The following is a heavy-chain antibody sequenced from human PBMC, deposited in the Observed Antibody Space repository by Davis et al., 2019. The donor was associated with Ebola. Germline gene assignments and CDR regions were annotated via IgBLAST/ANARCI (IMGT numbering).Heavy chain of an antibody. Sequence: GESLKISCAASGFTFSSYSMNWVRQAPGKGLEWVSSTSSSSGYIYYADSVKGRFTISRDNAKNSLYLQMNSLRAEDTAVYYCARESIVGATMGWFDPWGQGTLVTVSS. CDR3: ARESIVGATMGWFDP. V-gene: IGHV3-21*01. CDR2: TSSSSGYI. D-gene: IGHD1-26*01. CDR1: GFTFSSYS. J-gene: IGHJ5*02.